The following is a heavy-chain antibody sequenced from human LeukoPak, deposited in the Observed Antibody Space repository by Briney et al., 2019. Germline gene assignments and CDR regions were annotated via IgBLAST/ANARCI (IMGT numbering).Heavy chain of an antibody. CDR1: GGSISSGSYY. Sequence: SETLSLTCTVSGGSISSGSYYWRWLRQPAGTGLEWIGRIYTSGSTNYNPSHKSRVTISVDTSKNQFSLKLSSVTAADTAVYYCARALAPSIAARPGDYWGQGTLVTVSS. CDR2: IYTSGST. D-gene: IGHD6-6*01. CDR3: ARALAPSIAARPGDY. J-gene: IGHJ4*02. V-gene: IGHV4-61*02.